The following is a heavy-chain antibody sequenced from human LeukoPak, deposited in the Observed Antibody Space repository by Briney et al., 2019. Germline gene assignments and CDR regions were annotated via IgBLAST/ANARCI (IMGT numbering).Heavy chain of an antibody. CDR2: INSDGSST. CDR1: GFTFSSYW. CDR3: AKEALAAAYDY. J-gene: IGHJ4*02. Sequence: PGGSLRLSCAASGFTFSSYWMHWVRQAPGKGLVWVSRINSDGSSTSYADSVKGRFTISRDNAKNTLYLQMNSLRAEDTAVYYCAKEALAAAYDYWGQGTLVTVSS. V-gene: IGHV3-74*01. D-gene: IGHD6-13*01.